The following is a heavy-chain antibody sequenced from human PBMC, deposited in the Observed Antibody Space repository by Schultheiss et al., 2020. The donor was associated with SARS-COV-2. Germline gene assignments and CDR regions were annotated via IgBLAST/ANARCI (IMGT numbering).Heavy chain of an antibody. V-gene: IGHV4-61*02. CDR1: GGSISSGSYY. CDR3: VRDSRRIAAAGSHEYYFDY. CDR2: IYTSGST. D-gene: IGHD6-13*01. J-gene: IGHJ4*02. Sequence: SETLSLTCTVSGGSISSGSYYWSWIRQPAGKGLEWIGRIYTSGSTNYNPSLKSRVTISVDTSKNQFSLKLSSVTAADTAVYYCVRDSRRIAAAGSHEYYFDYWGQGTLVTVSS.